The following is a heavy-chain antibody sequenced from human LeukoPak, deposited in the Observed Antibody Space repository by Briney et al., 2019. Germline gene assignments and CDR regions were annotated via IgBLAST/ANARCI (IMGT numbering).Heavy chain of an antibody. J-gene: IGHJ5*02. CDR3: ATMVRGVKWFDP. CDR2: IYPGDSDN. CDR1: GYSITNYW. D-gene: IGHD3-10*01. Sequence: GESLQISCKGSGYSITNYWIGWVRHMPGKGLEWMGIIYPGDSDNRYSPSFQGQVTISADKSISTSYLKWSSLKASDTAIYSFATMVRGVKWFDPWGQGTLVTVSS. V-gene: IGHV5-51*01.